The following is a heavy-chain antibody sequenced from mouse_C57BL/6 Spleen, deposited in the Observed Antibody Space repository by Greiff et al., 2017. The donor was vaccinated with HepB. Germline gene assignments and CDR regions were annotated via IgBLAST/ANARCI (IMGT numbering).Heavy chain of an antibody. V-gene: IGHV14-4*01. CDR2: IDPENGDT. J-gene: IGHJ3*01. CDR3: TTPNYYGSSYPWFAY. D-gene: IGHD1-1*01. CDR1: GFNIKDDY. Sequence: EVQLVESGAELVRPGASVKLSCTASGFNIKDDYMHWVKQRPEQGLEWIGWIDPENGDTEYASKFQGKATITADTSSNTAYLQLSSLTSEDTAVYYCTTPNYYGSSYPWFAYWGQGTLVTVSA.